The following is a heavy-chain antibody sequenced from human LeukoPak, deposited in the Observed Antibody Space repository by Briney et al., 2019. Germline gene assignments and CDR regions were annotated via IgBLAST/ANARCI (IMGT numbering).Heavy chain of an antibody. CDR1: GYTFTTYY. J-gene: IGHJ4*02. D-gene: IGHD3-3*01. Sequence: GASVKVSCKASGYTFTTYYMNWVRQAPGQGFEWMGIINPSVGSTSYAQKFQDRVTMTRDTSTSTVYVELSSLTFEDTAVYYCVRGGYDFSSGYYPSRWGQGTLVTVSS. V-gene: IGHV1-46*01. CDR2: INPSVGST. CDR3: VRGGYDFSSGYYPSR.